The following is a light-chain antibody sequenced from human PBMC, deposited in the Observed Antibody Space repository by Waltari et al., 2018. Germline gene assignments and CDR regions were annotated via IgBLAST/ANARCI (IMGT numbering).Light chain of an antibody. CDR2: GAS. V-gene: IGKV3-20*01. J-gene: IGKJ4*01. Sequence: EIVLTQSPGTLSLSPGEKATLSCRASQTVRTTYLAWYQQKPGQAPTLVIHGASSRATGIPDRFSGSGSGTDFSLTISSLEPEDFAVYYCQQYDISPLTFSGGTKVEIK. CDR1: QTVRTTY. CDR3: QQYDISPLT.